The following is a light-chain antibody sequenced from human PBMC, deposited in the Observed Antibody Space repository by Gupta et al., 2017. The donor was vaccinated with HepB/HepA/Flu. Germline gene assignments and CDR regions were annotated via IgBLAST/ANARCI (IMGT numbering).Light chain of an antibody. J-gene: IGKJ4*01. CDR3: QQTNTLPLT. CDR2: PSS. V-gene: IGKV1D-12*01. CDR1: QGISGW. Sequence: GDRVTITCRASQGISGWLAWYQQKPGKAPNLLIFPSSRLQSGVPSRFSGSGSGTDFTLTISSLQPEDFATYYCQQTNTLPLTFGGGTKVEIK.